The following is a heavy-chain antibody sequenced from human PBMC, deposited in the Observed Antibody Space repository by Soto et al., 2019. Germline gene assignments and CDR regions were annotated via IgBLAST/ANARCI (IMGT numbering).Heavy chain of an antibody. CDR2: IIPIFGTA. D-gene: IGHD3-16*02. CDR3: ARDQAGGDSVWGSYRQYYFDY. J-gene: IGHJ4*02. Sequence: QVQLVQSGAEVKKPGSSVKVSCKASGGTFSSYAISWVRQAPGQGLEWMGGIIPIFGTANYAQKFQGRVTITADESTSTAYMELSSLRSEDTSVYYCARDQAGGDSVWGSYRQYYFDYWGQGTLVTVSS. V-gene: IGHV1-69*12. CDR1: GGTFSSYA.